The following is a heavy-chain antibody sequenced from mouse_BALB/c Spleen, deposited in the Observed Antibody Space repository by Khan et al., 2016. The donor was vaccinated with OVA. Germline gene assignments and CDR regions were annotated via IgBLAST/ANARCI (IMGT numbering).Heavy chain of an antibody. D-gene: IGHD2-1*01. CDR2: IDPSDSYT. CDR1: GYTFTTYW. J-gene: IGHJ3*01. V-gene: IGHV1-69*02. CDR3: ARADYGNYLAY. Sequence: QVQLKQSGAELVKPGASVNLSCKASGYTFTTYWMHWVKQRPGQGLEWIGAIDPSDSYTNYNQMFTGKATLAVDKSSSTAYMQLSSLPSEDSAVYYWARADYGNYLAYWGQGTLVTVSA.